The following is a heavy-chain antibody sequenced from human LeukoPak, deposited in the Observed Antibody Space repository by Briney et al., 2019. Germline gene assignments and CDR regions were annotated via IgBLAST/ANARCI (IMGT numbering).Heavy chain of an antibody. V-gene: IGHV4-59*01. J-gene: IGHJ5*02. Sequence: SETLSLTCTVSGDSIRSYYWSWIRQPPGKGLEWRGHIDDSGSANRHPSLRSRVTISVDTSKNQFSLKLSSVTAADTAVYFCVRDRAYGSGKNWFDPWGQGTQVTVSS. CDR3: VRDRAYGSGKNWFDP. D-gene: IGHD3-10*01. CDR1: GDSIRSYY. CDR2: IDDSGSA.